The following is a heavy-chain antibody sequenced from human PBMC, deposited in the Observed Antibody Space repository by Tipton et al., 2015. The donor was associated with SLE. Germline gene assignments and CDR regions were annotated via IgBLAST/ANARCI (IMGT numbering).Heavy chain of an antibody. J-gene: IGHJ3*02. CDR1: GGSIRSSDDY. CDR3: AKDQSGHDGFDI. Sequence: TLSLTCTVSGGSIRSSDDYCGWIRQPPGKRMEWIGSVSYTGRTYSKPTLTSRITMSVDTSKNQFSLKLSSVTAADTAVYYCAKDQSGHDGFDIWGQGTVVTVSS. V-gene: IGHV4-39*07. CDR2: VSYTGRT. D-gene: IGHD2-15*01.